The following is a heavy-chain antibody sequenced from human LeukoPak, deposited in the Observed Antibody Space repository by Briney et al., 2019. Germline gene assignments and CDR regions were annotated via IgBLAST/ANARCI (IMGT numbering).Heavy chain of an antibody. J-gene: IGHJ5*02. CDR3: ARDNWNYEGVWFDP. D-gene: IGHD1-7*01. Sequence: GSLRLSCAASGFTVSSNYMSWVRQAPGKGLEWVSVIYSGGSTYYADSVKGRFPISRDNSKNTLYLQMNSLRAEDTAVYYCARDNWNYEGVWFDPWGQGTLVTVSS. V-gene: IGHV3-53*01. CDR1: GFTVSSNY. CDR2: IYSGGST.